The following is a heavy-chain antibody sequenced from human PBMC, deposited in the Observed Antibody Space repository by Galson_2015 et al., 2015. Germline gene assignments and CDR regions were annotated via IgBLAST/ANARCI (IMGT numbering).Heavy chain of an antibody. CDR1: GYTFTGYY. V-gene: IGHV1-2*04. CDR3: ARGGDQWELLPFDY. D-gene: IGHD1-26*01. J-gene: IGHJ4*02. Sequence: SVKVSCKASGYTFTGYYMHWVRQAPGQGLEWMGWINPNSGGTNYVQKFQGWVTMTRDTSISTAYMELSRLRSDDTAVYYCARGGDQWELLPFDYWGQGTLVTVSS. CDR2: INPNSGGT.